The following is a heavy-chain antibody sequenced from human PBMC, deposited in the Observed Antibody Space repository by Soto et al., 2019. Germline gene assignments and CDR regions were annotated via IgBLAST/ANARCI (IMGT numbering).Heavy chain of an antibody. Sequence: EVQLVESGGGLVQPGGSLRLSCAASGFTFSTYWMHWVRQAPGKGPVWVSRISSDGSVTDYAGSVKGRFTISRDNAKNTIYLQMNSLRAVDTAVYYCASAMTSVGATTNGDYWGQGTLVTVYS. CDR2: ISSDGSVT. D-gene: IGHD1-26*01. CDR1: GFTFSTYW. J-gene: IGHJ4*02. CDR3: ASAMTSVGATTNGDY. V-gene: IGHV3-74*01.